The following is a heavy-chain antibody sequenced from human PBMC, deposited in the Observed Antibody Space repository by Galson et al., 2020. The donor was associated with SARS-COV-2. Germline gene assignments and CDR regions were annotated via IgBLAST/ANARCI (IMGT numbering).Heavy chain of an antibody. CDR2: IWYDGSNN. Sequence: GGSLRLSCAASGFTFSSYGMHWVRQAPGKGLEWVAVIWYDGSNNFYADSVKGRFTISRDNAKNTLYLQMNSLRAEDTAVYYCARDDSHTYSSSWDSFDYWGQGTLVTVSS. CDR3: ARDDSHTYSSSWDSFDY. D-gene: IGHD6-13*01. J-gene: IGHJ4*02. CDR1: GFTFSSYG. V-gene: IGHV3-33*01.